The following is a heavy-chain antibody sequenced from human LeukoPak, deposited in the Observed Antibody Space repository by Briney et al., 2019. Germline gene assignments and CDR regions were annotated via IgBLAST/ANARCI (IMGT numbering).Heavy chain of an antibody. CDR3: ARFSPYDSSGYRAFDI. CDR2: IYYSGST. D-gene: IGHD3-22*01. J-gene: IGHJ3*02. Sequence: SETLSLACTVSGGSISSYYWSWIRQPPGKGLEWIGYIYYSGSTNYNPSLRSRVTLSVDTSKNQFSLKLSSVTAADTAVYYCARFSPYDSSGYRAFDIWGQGTMVTVSS. CDR1: GGSISSYY. V-gene: IGHV4-59*01.